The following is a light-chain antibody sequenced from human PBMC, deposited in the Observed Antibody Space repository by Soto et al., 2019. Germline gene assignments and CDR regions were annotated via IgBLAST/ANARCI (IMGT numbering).Light chain of an antibody. CDR3: GTWDSSLSVVL. J-gene: IGLJ3*02. Sequence: QSVLTQPPSVSAAPGQKVTIYCSGSSSNIGSNHVSWYHQPPGSAPKLLIYDSNKRPSGIPDRFSGSKPGTSATLGITGLQTGDEADYYCGTWDSSLSVVLFGGGTKLTVL. CDR2: DSN. V-gene: IGLV1-51*01. CDR1: SSNIGSNH.